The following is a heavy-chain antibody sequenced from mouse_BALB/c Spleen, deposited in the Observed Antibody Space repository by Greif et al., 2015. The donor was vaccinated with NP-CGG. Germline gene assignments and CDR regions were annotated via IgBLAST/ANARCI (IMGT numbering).Heavy chain of an antibody. J-gene: IGHJ4*01. V-gene: IGHV2-2*02. CDR3: ARNGYDHYAMDY. D-gene: IGHD2-14*01. CDR2: IWSGGST. CDR1: GFSLTSYG. Sequence: VKLVESGPGLVQPSQSLSITCTVSGFSLTSYGVHWVRQSPGKGLEWLGVIWSGGSTDYNAAFISRLSISKDNSKSQVFFKMNSLQANDTAIYYCARNGYDHYAMDYWGQGTSVTVSS.